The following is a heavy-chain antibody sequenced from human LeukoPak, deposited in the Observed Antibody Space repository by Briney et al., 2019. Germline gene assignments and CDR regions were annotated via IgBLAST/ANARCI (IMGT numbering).Heavy chain of an antibody. CDR2: MNPKSGNT. Sequence: ASVKVSCKASGYTFTSYDINWVRQVTGQGLEWMGWMNPKSGNTGYAQKFQGRVTITRNTSISTAYMEVSSLRYEDTAVYYSARRAVDNSYYYYMDVWGKGTTVTVSS. CDR1: GYTFTSYD. J-gene: IGHJ6*03. V-gene: IGHV1-8*03. CDR3: ARRAVDNSYYYYMDV. D-gene: IGHD6-19*01.